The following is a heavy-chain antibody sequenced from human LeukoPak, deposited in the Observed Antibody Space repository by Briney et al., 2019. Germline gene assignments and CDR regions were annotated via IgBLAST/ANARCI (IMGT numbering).Heavy chain of an antibody. CDR1: GFTFSSYA. CDR2: ISYDGSNK. V-gene: IGHV3-30-3*01. D-gene: IGHD3-22*01. Sequence: GGSLRLSCAASGFTFSSYAMSWVRQAPGKGLEWVAVISYDGSNKYYADSVKGRFTISRDNSKNTLYLQMNSLRAEDTAVYYCARDRSYYDSSGPLMGGFHFDYWGQGTLVTVSS. CDR3: ARDRSYYDSSGPLMGGFHFDY. J-gene: IGHJ4*02.